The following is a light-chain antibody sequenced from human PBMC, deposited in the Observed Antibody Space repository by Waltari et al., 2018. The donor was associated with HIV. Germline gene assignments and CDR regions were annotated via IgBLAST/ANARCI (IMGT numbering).Light chain of an antibody. CDR3: FSTDTINNPL. CDR1: ELPKKY. J-gene: IGLJ2*01. V-gene: IGLV3-10*01. CDR2: EDV. Sequence: SFELTQPPSVSVSPGQTARITCSGDELPKKYVYWYQQRSGQAPVMVIYEDVQRPYGIPERFSGSSSGTVATLTISGAHVDDEADYYCFSTDTINNPLFGGGTKLTVL.